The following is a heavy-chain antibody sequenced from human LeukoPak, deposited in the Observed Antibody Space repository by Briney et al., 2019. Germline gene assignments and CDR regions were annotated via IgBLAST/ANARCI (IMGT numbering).Heavy chain of an antibody. CDR3: AGYYDSSGYPLGAFDI. J-gene: IGHJ3*02. CDR1: GGSISSYY. V-gene: IGHV4-4*07. Sequence: PSETLSLTCTVSGGSISSYYWSWIRQPAGKGLEWIGRIYTSGSTNYNPSLKSRVTMSVDTSKNQFSLKLSSVTAADTAVYYCAGYYDSSGYPLGAFDIWGQGTMVTVSS. CDR2: IYTSGST. D-gene: IGHD3-22*01.